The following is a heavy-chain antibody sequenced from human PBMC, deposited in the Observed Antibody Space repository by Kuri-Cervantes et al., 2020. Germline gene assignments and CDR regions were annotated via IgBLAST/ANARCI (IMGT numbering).Heavy chain of an antibody. J-gene: IGHJ6*02. CDR2: IYSGGST. CDR1: GFTFISYA. Sequence: ETLSLTCAASGFTFISYAMSWVRQAPGKGLEWVSVIYSGGSTYYADSVKGRFTISRDNSKNTLYLQMNSLRAEDTAVYYCARGRYYYGSGSYYNPYGMDVWGQGTTVTVFS. CDR3: ARGRYYYGSGSYYNPYGMDV. V-gene: IGHV3-53*01. D-gene: IGHD3-10*01.